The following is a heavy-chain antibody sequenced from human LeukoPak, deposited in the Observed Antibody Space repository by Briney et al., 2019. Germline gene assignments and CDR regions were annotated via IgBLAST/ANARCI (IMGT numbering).Heavy chain of an antibody. V-gene: IGHV4-59*01. Sequence: SETLSLTCTVSGGSISSYYWSWIRQPPGKGLEWVGYIYYSGSTNYNPSLKSRVTISVDTSKNQFSLKLSSVTAADTAVYYCARGNAVAAPPNDNWFDPWGQGTLVTVSS. CDR1: GGSISSYY. CDR2: IYYSGST. CDR3: ARGNAVAAPPNDNWFDP. D-gene: IGHD6-19*01. J-gene: IGHJ5*02.